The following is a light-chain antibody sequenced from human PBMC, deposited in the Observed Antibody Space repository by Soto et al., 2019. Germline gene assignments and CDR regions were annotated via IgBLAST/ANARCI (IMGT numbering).Light chain of an antibody. Sequence: EIVLTQSPGTLSLSPGERATLSCRASQSVSSSYLAWYQQNRGQAPSLLIYGASSRAPGIPDRFGGSGSGTDFNLTISRLEPEDFAVYYCQQYGSSRWTFGQGTKVEIK. CDR3: QQYGSSRWT. V-gene: IGKV3-20*01. CDR1: QSVSSSY. J-gene: IGKJ1*01. CDR2: GAS.